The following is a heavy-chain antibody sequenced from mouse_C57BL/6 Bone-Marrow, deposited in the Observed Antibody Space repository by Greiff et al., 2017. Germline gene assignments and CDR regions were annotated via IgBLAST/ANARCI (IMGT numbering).Heavy chain of an antibody. CDR1: GFSFNTYA. D-gene: IGHD2-5*01. V-gene: IGHV10-1*01. CDR2: IRSKSNNYAT. CDR3: VRNLPPYYSNCVDYAMDY. J-gene: IGHJ4*01. Sequence: GGGLVQPKGSLKLSCAASGFSFNTYAMNWVRQAPGKGLEWVARIRSKSNNYATYYADSVKDRFTISRDDSESMLYLQMNNLKTEDTAMYYCVRNLPPYYSNCVDYAMDYWGQGTSVTVSS.